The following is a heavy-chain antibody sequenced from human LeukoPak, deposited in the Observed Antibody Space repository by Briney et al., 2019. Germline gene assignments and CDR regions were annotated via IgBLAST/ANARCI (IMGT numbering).Heavy chain of an antibody. CDR3: ARDKLSIAAAGTVWFDP. D-gene: IGHD6-13*01. CDR2: ISSSGSTI. Sequence: GGSLRLSCAASGFTFSSYEMNWVRQAPGKGLEWVSYISSSGSTIYYADSVKGRFTISRDNAKNSLYLQMNSLRAEDTAVYYCARDKLSIAAAGTVWFDPWGQGTLVTVSS. V-gene: IGHV3-48*03. CDR1: GFTFSSYE. J-gene: IGHJ5*02.